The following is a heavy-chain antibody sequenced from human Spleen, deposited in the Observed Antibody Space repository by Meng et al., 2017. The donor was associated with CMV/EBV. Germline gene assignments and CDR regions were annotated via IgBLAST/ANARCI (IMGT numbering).Heavy chain of an antibody. V-gene: IGHV3-30*02. D-gene: IGHD2-2*01. CDR3: AMLVVPAAMANWFDP. J-gene: IGHJ5*02. CDR1: GFTFSTYG. Sequence: GGSLRLSCAASGFTFSTYGMHWVRQAPGKGLEWLAFIRYDGSNKYYADSVKGRFTISRDNAKNTLYLQMNSLRAEDTAVYYCAMLVVPAAMANWFDPWGQGTLVTVSS. CDR2: IRYDGSNK.